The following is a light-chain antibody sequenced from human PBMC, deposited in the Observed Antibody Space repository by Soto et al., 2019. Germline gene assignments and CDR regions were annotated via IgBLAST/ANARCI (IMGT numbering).Light chain of an antibody. CDR2: DAS. V-gene: IGKV3-15*01. CDR3: QQYIRRPLS. CDR1: QDVTTS. J-gene: IGKJ5*01. Sequence: EIVLTQSPATLSLSPGEGVTLSCRAAQDVTTSVAWYQQKSGQAPRLLIYDASARASGVSARFSGSGSGTDFTLTISGLQAEDFAVYFCQQYIRRPLSFGQGTRLEI.